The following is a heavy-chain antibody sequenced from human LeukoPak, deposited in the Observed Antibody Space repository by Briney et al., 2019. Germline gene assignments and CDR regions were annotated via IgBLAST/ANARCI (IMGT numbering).Heavy chain of an antibody. CDR2: IGGSGGTT. CDR1: GFSFSSHA. V-gene: IGHV3-23*01. J-gene: IGHJ4*02. Sequence: QSGGSLRLSCAASGFSFSSHAMSWVRQAPGKGLEWVSDIGGSGGTTYYADSVRGRFTISRDNSKNTLYLQMNSLRAEDTAVYYCARSESSARGSDYWGQGTLVTVSS. CDR3: ARSESSARGSDY. D-gene: IGHD6-25*01.